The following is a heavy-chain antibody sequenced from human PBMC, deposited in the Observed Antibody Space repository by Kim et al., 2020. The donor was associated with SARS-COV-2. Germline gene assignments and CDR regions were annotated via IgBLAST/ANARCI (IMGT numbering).Heavy chain of an antibody. Sequence: GGSLRLSCAASGFTFTTYNMNWVRQAPGKGLEWISYISATDAIYYADSVKGRFTISRDYAKNSLDLQMNSLRDEDTAVYYCARDWNWGIDVWGQGTPVTV. CDR3: ARDWNWGIDV. J-gene: IGHJ4*02. V-gene: IGHV3-48*02. CDR2: ISATDAI. D-gene: IGHD7-27*01. CDR1: GFTFTTYN.